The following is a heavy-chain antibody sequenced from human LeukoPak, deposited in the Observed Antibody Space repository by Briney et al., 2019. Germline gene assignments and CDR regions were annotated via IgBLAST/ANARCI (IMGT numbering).Heavy chain of an antibody. V-gene: IGHV3-74*01. CDR2: INPGGSSI. D-gene: IGHD1-14*01. CDR1: GFTFSSYL. Sequence: WRSLRLSCAASGFTFSSYLVHLVRPVPGKGLVWVARINPGGSSITYADSVKGRFTISRDNAKNTLYLQMDSLRAEDTGVYYCARSNQADDYWGQGTLVTVSS. CDR3: ARSNQADDY. J-gene: IGHJ4*02.